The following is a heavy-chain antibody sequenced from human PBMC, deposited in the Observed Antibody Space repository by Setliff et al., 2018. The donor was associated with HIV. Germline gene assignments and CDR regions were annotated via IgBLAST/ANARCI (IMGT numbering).Heavy chain of an antibody. Sequence: GGSLRLSCAASELTFTFRSFGMHWVRQVPGKGLEWIAYIYPSYSTVHYGDSVKGRFTISTDNAKNSVFLQMDSLRAEDTAVYYCARREYNYVPRAFDLWGQGTMVTVSS. CDR3: ARREYNYVPRAFDL. CDR2: IYPSYSTV. D-gene: IGHD3-10*02. CDR1: ELTFTFRSFG. J-gene: IGHJ3*01. V-gene: IGHV3-48*01.